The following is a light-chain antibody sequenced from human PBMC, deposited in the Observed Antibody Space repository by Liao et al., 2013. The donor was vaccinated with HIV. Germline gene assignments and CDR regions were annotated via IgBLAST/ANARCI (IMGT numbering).Light chain of an antibody. V-gene: IGLV3-25*03. Sequence: SYELTQPLSVSVALGQTARITCGGNNIGSKNVHWYQQKPGQAPVVVIYKDSERPSGIPERFSGSSSGTTVTLTISGVQAEDEADYYCQSADTSGTVVFGAGTKLAVL. J-gene: IGLJ2*01. CDR2: KDS. CDR3: QSADTSGTVV. CDR1: NIGSKN.